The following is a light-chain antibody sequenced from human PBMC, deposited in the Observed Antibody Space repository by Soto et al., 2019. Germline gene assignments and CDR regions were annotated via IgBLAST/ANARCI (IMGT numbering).Light chain of an antibody. CDR2: KAS. V-gene: IGKV1-5*03. Sequence: DIQMTQSPSTLSASVGDRVTITCRASQSISSWLAWYQQKPGKAPKLLIYKASSLESGVPSRFSGSGSGTEFTLTISSLQPDDFANYYCQQYNSYPITFGQGTRLESK. CDR1: QSISSW. J-gene: IGKJ5*01. CDR3: QQYNSYPIT.